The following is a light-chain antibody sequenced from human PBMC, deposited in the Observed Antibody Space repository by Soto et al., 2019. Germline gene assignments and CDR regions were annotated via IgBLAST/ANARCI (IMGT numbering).Light chain of an antibody. V-gene: IGKV1-5*03. CDR2: KAS. CDR1: QSINIW. J-gene: IGKJ4*01. CDR3: QHYSNSLFT. Sequence: DIQMTQSPSTLSASVGDRVTITCRASQSINIWLAWYQQKPGKAPKLLIYKASTLESGVPSRFSGSGSGTDFTLTISRLQPDDFATYFCQHYSNSLFTFGGGTKV.